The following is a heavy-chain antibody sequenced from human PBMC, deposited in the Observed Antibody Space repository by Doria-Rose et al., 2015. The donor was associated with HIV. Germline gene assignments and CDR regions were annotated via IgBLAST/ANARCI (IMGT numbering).Heavy chain of an antibody. CDR2: ISSSSSYI. Sequence: SGGGLVKPGGSLRLSCAASGFTFSSYSMNWVRQAPGKGLEWVSSISSSSSYIYYADSVKGRFTISRDNAKNSLDLQMNSLRAEDTAVYYCARGSPTSVPGIKGGGDYWGQGTLVTASS. J-gene: IGHJ4*02. CDR1: GFTFSSYS. CDR3: ARGSPTSVPGIKGGGDY. V-gene: IGHV3-21*03. D-gene: IGHD3-10*01.